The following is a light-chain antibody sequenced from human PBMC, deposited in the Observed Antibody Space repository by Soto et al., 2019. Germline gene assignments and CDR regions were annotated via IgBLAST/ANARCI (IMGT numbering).Light chain of an antibody. CDR3: QQYNDWPLT. CDR1: QSVSTRS. CDR2: GAS. Sequence: EIVLTQSPGTLPLSSGERATLSLTASQSVSTRSLAWYQQKPGQAPRLLIYGASTRATGIPGRFSGGGSGTEFTLTISSLQSADFAVYYCQQYNDWPLTFGGGTKVDIK. V-gene: IGKV3-15*01. J-gene: IGKJ4*01.